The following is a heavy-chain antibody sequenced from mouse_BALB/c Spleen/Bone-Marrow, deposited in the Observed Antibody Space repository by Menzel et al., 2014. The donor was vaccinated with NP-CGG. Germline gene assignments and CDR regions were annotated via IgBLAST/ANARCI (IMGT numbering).Heavy chain of an antibody. D-gene: IGHD2-3*01. J-gene: IGHJ4*01. CDR1: GYTFTSTW. CDR3: TRDGVGSAMDY. CDR2: IHPNSGNT. V-gene: IGHV1S130*01. Sequence: QVQLKQSGSVLVRPGDSVKLSCKASGYTFTSTWIHWAKQRPGQGLEWIGEIHPNSGNTKYNEKLKGKATLTADTSSSAAYVDLSRLTSEDSAVYYCTRDGVGSAMDYWGQGTSVTVSS.